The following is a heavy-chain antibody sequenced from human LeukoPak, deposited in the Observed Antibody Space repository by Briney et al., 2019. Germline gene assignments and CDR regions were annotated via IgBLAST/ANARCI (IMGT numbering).Heavy chain of an antibody. D-gene: IGHD1-26*01. Sequence: PGGSLRLSCAASGFTFTYYSMNWIRQAPGRGLERVSSISSSTSYIYYADSVTSRFPTSRDNDNISLYLQMSSLRVEGTAVYCCGRGLRGSYPRPCDYWGQRPLV. J-gene: IGHJ4*02. CDR2: ISSSTSYI. CDR3: GRGLRGSYPRPCDY. CDR1: GFTFTYYS. V-gene: IGHV3-21*01.